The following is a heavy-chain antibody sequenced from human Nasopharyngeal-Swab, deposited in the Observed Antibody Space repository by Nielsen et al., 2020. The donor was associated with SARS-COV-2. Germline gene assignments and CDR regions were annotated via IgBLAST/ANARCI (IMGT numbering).Heavy chain of an antibody. CDR1: GFTFSSYW. D-gene: IGHD2-15*01. CDR3: ARDKGGYYYGMDV. J-gene: IGHJ6*02. CDR2: IKQDGSEK. V-gene: IGHV3-7*01. Sequence: GGSLRLSCAASGFTFSSYWMSWVRQAPGKGLEWVANIKQDGSEKYYVDSVKGRFTISRDNAKNSLYLQMNSLRAEATAVYYCARDKGGYYYGMDVWGQGTTVTVSS.